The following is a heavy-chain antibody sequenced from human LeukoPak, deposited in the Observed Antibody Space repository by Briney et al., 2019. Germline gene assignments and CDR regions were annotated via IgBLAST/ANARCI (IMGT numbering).Heavy chain of an antibody. V-gene: IGHV3-23*01. CDR2: ITDNGGST. D-gene: IGHD1-26*01. Sequence: GGSLRLSCAASGFTFSNSAMSWVRQAPGKGLEWVSTITDNGGSTYFADSVKGRFTISIDNSKNTLHLQMNSLGAEDTAVYYCAKRNSGSYSRGFDSWGQGTLVTVSS. CDR3: AKRNSGSYSRGFDS. CDR1: GFTFSNSA. J-gene: IGHJ4*02.